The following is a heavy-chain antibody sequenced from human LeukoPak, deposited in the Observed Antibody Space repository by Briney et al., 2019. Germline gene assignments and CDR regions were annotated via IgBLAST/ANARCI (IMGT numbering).Heavy chain of an antibody. J-gene: IGHJ5*02. V-gene: IGHV4-39*07. D-gene: IGHD3-3*01. CDR1: GGSISSSNYY. CDR2: VYYSGSA. Sequence: PSETLSLTCHVSGGSISSSNYYWGWIRQPPGKGLEWIGNVYYSGSASFNPSLKSRVTISVDTSKNQFSLKLSSVTAADTAVYYCARAMRITIFKGGIDPWGQGALVTLSS. CDR3: ARAMRITIFKGGIDP.